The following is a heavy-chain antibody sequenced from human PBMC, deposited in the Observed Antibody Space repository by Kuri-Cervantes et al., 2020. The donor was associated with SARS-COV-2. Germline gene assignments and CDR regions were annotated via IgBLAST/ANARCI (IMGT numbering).Heavy chain of an antibody. CDR1: GFTFSSYA. V-gene: IGHV3-30*07. Sequence: GESLKISCAASGFTFSSYAMHWVRQAPGKGLEWVSVISYDGSNKYYADSVKGRFTISRDNSKNTLYLQMNSLRAEDTAVYYCARSIGYSYGYGYFYYYGMDVWGQGTAVTVSS. J-gene: IGHJ6*02. CDR2: ISYDGSNK. CDR3: ARSIGYSYGYGYFYYYGMDV. D-gene: IGHD5-18*01.